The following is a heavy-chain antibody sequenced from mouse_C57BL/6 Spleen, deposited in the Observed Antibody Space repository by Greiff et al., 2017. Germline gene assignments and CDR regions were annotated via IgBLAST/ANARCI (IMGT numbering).Heavy chain of an antibody. Sequence: ESGPGLVKPSQSLSLTCSVTGYSITSGYYWNWIRQFPGNKLEWMGYISYDGSNNYNPSLKNRISITRDTSKNQFFLKLNSVTTEDTATYYCARRGGTVVATDYWGQGTTLTVSS. J-gene: IGHJ2*01. V-gene: IGHV3-6*01. CDR3: ARRGGTVVATDY. D-gene: IGHD1-1*01. CDR1: GYSITSGYY. CDR2: ISYDGSN.